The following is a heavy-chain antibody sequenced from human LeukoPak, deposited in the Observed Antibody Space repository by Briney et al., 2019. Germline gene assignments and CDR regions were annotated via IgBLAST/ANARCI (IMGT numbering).Heavy chain of an antibody. CDR1: GGSISSYY. J-gene: IGHJ6*02. D-gene: IGHD2-2*01. CDR2: IYYSGST. Sequence: SETLSLTCTVSGGSISSYYWSWIRQPPGKGLEWIGYIYYSGSTNYNPSLKSRVTISVDTSKNQFSLKLSSVTAADTAVYYCARGRRQLLYYYYGMDVWGQGTTVTVSS. CDR3: ARGRRQLLYYYYGMDV. V-gene: IGHV4-59*08.